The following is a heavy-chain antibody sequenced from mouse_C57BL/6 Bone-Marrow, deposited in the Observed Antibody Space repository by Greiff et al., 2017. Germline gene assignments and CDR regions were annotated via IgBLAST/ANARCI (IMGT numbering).Heavy chain of an antibody. Sequence: EVQLVESGGGLVKPGGSLKLSCAASGFTFSSYAMSWVRQTPEKRLEWVATISDGGSYTYYPDNVKGRFTISRDNAKNNLYLQMSHLKSEDTAMYYCARGAVPVLCAYWGQGTLVAVSA. CDR2: ISDGGSYT. J-gene: IGHJ3*01. V-gene: IGHV5-4*01. CDR3: ARGAVPVLCAY. CDR1: GFTFSSYA.